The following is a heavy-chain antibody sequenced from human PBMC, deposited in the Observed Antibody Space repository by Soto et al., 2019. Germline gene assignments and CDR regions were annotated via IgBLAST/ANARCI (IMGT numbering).Heavy chain of an antibody. Sequence: QVQLVQSGAEVKKPGASVKVSCKASGYTFTSYGISWVRQAPGQGLEWMGWISAYNGNTNYAQKLQGRVTMTTDTSTSTAYMELRSLRSDDTAVYYCARVCKEGPDILTGPVLPTYYYYGMDVWGQGTTVTVSS. V-gene: IGHV1-18*01. CDR3: ARVCKEGPDILTGPVLPTYYYYGMDV. J-gene: IGHJ6*02. CDR1: GYTFTSYG. CDR2: ISAYNGNT. D-gene: IGHD3-9*01.